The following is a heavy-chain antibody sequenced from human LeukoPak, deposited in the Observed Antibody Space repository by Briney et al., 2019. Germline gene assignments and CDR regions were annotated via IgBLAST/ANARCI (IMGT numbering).Heavy chain of an antibody. CDR1: GYTFTSYD. D-gene: IGHD2-21*02. V-gene: IGHV1-8*01. CDR2: MNPNSGNT. Sequence: ASVKVSCKASGYTFTSYDINWVRQATGQGLEWMGWMNPNSGNTGYAQKFQGRVTMTRNTSISTAYMELSSLRAEDTAVYYCVKKVVVTPEHWGFDYWGQGTLVTVSS. J-gene: IGHJ4*02. CDR3: VKKVVVTPEHWGFDY.